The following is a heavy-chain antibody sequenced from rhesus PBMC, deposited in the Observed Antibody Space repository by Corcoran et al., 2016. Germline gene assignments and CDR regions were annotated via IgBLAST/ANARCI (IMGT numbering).Heavy chain of an antibody. V-gene: IGHV5-2*01. CDR3: AKGDSSGWYFDY. CDR2: IDPSDSAT. D-gene: IGHD6-31*01. J-gene: IGHJ4*01. CDR1: GYSFTSSW. Sequence: EVQLVQSGAEVKRPGESLKISGKTFGYSFTSSWIRWVRPLAGKGLEWMGTIDPSDSATRYSPSFQGQVTISADKSISTTYLQWSSLKASDSATYYCAKGDSSGWYFDYWGQGVLVTVSS.